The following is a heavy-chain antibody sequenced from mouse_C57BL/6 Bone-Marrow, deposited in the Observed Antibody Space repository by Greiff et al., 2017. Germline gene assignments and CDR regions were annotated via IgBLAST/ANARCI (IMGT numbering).Heavy chain of an antibody. CDR2: IDPSDSET. CDR1: GYTFTSHW. V-gene: IGHV1-52*01. CDR3: ASRYFDV. Sequence: QVQLQQSGAELVRPGSSVKLSCKASGYTFTSHWMPWVKLRPIQGLELIGNIDPSDSETHYNQKFKDKATLTLDKSSSTAYMQRSSLTSEDSAVYYCASRYFDVWGTGTTVTVSS. J-gene: IGHJ1*03.